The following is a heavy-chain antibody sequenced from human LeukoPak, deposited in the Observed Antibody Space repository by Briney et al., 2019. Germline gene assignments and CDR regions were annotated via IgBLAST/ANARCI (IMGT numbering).Heavy chain of an antibody. Sequence: GGSLRLSCAASGFTFSSYSMNWVRQAPGKGLEWVSSISSSSSYIYYADSVKGRFTISRDNAKNSLYLQMNSLRAEDTAVYYCARDFVVIDYGDHEGYWGQGTLVTVSS. CDR2: ISSSSSYI. V-gene: IGHV3-21*01. J-gene: IGHJ4*02. CDR3: ARDFVVIDYGDHEGY. D-gene: IGHD4-17*01. CDR1: GFTFSSYS.